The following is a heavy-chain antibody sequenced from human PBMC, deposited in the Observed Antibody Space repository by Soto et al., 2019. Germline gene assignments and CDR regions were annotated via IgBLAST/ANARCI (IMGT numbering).Heavy chain of an antibody. CDR3: ARDLGGNCSGGSCYGWFDP. J-gene: IGHJ5*02. CDR2: IYYSGST. D-gene: IGHD2-15*01. Sequence: SETLSLTCTVSGGSISSGGYYWSWIRQHPGKGLEWIGYIYYSGSTYYNPSLKSRVTISVDTSKNQFSLKLSSVTAADTAVYYCARDLGGNCSGGSCYGWFDPWGQGTLVTVSS. V-gene: IGHV4-31*03. CDR1: GGSISSGGYY.